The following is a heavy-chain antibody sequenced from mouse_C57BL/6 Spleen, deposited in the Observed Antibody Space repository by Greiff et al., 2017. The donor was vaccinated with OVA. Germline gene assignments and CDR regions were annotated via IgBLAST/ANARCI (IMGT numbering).Heavy chain of an antibody. CDR1: GYTFTDYY. Sequence: VMLVESGAELVRPGASVKLSCKASGYTFTDYYINWVKQRPGQGLEWIARIYPGSGNTYYNEKFKGKAPLTAEKSSSTAYMQLSSLTSEDSAVYFGARAPSYPYDGFDYWGQGTTLTVSS. D-gene: IGHD2-3*01. CDR2: IYPGSGNT. J-gene: IGHJ2*01. V-gene: IGHV1-76*01. CDR3: ARAPSYPYDGFDY.